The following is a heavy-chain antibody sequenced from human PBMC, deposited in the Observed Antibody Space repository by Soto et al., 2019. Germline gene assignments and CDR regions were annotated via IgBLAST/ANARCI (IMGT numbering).Heavy chain of an antibody. V-gene: IGHV3-11*01. D-gene: IGHD3-22*01. J-gene: IGHJ3*01. Sequence: QVQLVESGGGLVMPGGSLRLSCAASGFTLSDYYIFWIRQAPGKGLEWVSYISSSGSIINYADSVKGRFTISRDNAKNSLDLRMNSLTAGDTAVYYCAREFCTANSCYSSAFDVWGQGTMVTVSS. CDR2: ISSSGSII. CDR1: GFTLSDYY. CDR3: AREFCTANSCYSSAFDV.